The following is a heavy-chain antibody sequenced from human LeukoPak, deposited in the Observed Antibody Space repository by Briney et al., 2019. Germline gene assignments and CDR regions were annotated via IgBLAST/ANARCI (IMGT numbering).Heavy chain of an antibody. CDR3: ATGSETTFWENYFDY. D-gene: IGHD3-16*01. V-gene: IGHV3-23*01. CDR1: GFTFSSYG. Sequence: GGSLRLSCAASGFTFSSYGMSWVRQAPGKGLEWVSAISGSGGSTYYADSVKGRFTISRDNSKNTLYLQMNSLRAEDTAVYYCATGSETTFWENYFDYWGQGTLVTVSS. CDR2: ISGSGGST. J-gene: IGHJ4*02.